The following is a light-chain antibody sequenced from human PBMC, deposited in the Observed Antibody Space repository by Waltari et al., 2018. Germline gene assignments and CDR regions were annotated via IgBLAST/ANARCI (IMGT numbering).Light chain of an antibody. Sequence: SALTQPDSVSASPGQSITISCSGRDSHLGSLDYVSGLQQYPGKSPKLMIYDVSNRPSGVSDRFSGARSGKTASLTISGLQAEDEAEYYCVAYTSTRTPYVFGSGTRVTVL. CDR2: DVS. V-gene: IGLV2-14*03. CDR1: DSHLGSLDY. J-gene: IGLJ1*01. CDR3: VAYTSTRTPYV.